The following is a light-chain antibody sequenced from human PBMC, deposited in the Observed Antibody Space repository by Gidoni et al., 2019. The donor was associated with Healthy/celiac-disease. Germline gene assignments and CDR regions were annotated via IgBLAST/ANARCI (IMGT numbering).Light chain of an antibody. CDR1: KLGDQY. J-gene: IGLJ2*01. CDR2: QDS. V-gene: IGLV3-1*01. CDR3: QAWDSSDVV. Sequence: SYELTQPPSVSVSPGQTASITCSGDKLGDQYACWYQQKPGQSPVLVIYQDSKRPSGIPERFSGSNSGNTATLTISGTQAMDEADYYCQAWDSSDVVFGGVTKLTVL.